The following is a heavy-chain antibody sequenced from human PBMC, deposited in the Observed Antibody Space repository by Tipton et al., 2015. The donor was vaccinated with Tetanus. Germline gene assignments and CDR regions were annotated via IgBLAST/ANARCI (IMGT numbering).Heavy chain of an antibody. CDR3: ARGTGDY. V-gene: IGHV4-61*01. J-gene: IGHJ4*02. D-gene: IGHD1-14*01. CDR1: GGSVRSGSYY. Sequence: TLSLTCTVSGGSVRSGSYYWNWIRQPPGKGLEWIGYIYYSGSTNYNPSPKSRVTISVDTSKNQFSLKLSSVTAADTAVYYCARGTGDYWGQGTPVTVSS. CDR2: IYYSGST.